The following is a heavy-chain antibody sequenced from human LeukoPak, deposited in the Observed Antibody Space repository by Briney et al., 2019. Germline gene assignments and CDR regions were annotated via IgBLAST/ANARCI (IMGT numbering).Heavy chain of an antibody. Sequence: ASVKVSCKASRYTFTGYYMHWVRQAPGQGLEWMGWINPNSGGTNNAQKFQGRVTMTRDTSISTAYMELSRLRSDDTAVYYCASDSFYSSSLGGWGQGTLVTVSS. CDR3: ASDSFYSSSLGG. D-gene: IGHD6-6*01. J-gene: IGHJ4*02. V-gene: IGHV1-2*02. CDR2: INPNSGGT. CDR1: RYTFTGYY.